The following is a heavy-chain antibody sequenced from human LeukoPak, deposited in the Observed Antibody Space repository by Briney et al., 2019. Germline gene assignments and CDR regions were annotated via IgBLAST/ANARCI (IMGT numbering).Heavy chain of an antibody. CDR3: ARRGCSSTSCYPYYFDY. V-gene: IGHV4-59*08. D-gene: IGHD2-2*01. CDR2: IYYSGST. J-gene: IGHJ4*02. CDR1: GGSISSYY. Sequence: SETLSLTCTVSGGSISSYYWSGIRQPPGKGLEWIGYIYYSGSTNYNPSLKSRVTISVDTSKNQFSLKLSSVTAADTAVYYCARRGCSSTSCYPYYFDYCGQGTLVTVSS.